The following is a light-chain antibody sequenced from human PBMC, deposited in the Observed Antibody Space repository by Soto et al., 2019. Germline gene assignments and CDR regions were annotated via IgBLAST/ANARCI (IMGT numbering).Light chain of an antibody. CDR1: QSVSIN. V-gene: IGKV3-15*01. J-gene: IGKJ2*02. CDR3: QQYNNWPPDGT. CDR2: GVS. Sequence: EIVMTQSPATLSVSPGERATLSCRASQSVSINLAWYQQKPGQAPRLLISGVSTRATGIPARFSGSGSGTEFTLTISSLQSEDFAVYYCQQYNNWPPDGTFGQGTKLEIK.